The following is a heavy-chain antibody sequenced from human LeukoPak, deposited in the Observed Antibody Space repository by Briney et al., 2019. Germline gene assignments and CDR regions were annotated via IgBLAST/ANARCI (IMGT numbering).Heavy chain of an antibody. D-gene: IGHD3-22*01. Sequence: GGSLRLSCVASGFTFNNYAMSWVRQAPGRGLEWASSTAGSGISKDYADSVKGRFTISKDKSKNTLNLQMDNLRAEDTGVYFCARLPTFYYDSSGYHYDYWGQGTLVTVSS. CDR2: TAGSGISK. CDR1: GFTFNNYA. V-gene: IGHV3-23*01. J-gene: IGHJ4*02. CDR3: ARLPTFYYDSSGYHYDY.